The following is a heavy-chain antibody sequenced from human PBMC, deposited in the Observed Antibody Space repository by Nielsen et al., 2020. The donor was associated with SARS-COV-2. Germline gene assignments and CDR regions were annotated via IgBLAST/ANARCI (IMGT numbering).Heavy chain of an antibody. J-gene: IGHJ4*02. CDR2: ISRSSTYI. CDR1: EFSVSTYS. D-gene: IGHD3-16*01. V-gene: IGHV3-21*01. CDR3: VRGLQVPNGLAHR. Sequence: GESLKISCAASEFSVSTYSMNWVRQAPGKGLEWVSSISRSSTYINYADSVKGRFTISRDNAKNSLYLQMNSLRAEDTAVYYCVRGLQVPNGLAHRWGQGTLVTVSS.